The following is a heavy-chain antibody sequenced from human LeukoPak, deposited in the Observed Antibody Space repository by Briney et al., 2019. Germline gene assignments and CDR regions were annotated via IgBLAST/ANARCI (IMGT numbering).Heavy chain of an antibody. J-gene: IGHJ5*01. CDR2: LSYDGTNE. Sequence: GGSLRLSCATSGFAFGYYGMHWVRQAPGKAPEWVAFLSYDGTNEHYADSVKGRFTLSRDNSKNTLYLQMNSLRAGDTAVYFCAKDPGYGSGWFDYWGQGTLVTVSS. CDR3: AKDPGYGSGWFDY. V-gene: IGHV3-30*18. D-gene: IGHD6-19*01. CDR1: GFAFGYYG.